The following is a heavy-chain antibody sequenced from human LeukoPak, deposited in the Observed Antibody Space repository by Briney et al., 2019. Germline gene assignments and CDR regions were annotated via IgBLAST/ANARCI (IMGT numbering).Heavy chain of an antibody. CDR3: ARHLGYCSTTSCYAEFDP. CDR2: IYYSGNI. J-gene: IGHJ5*02. Sequence: SETLSPTCTVSGGSISSYYWSWIRQPPGKGLEWIGYIYYSGNIKYNPSLKSRVTISVDTSKNQFSLKLTSVTAADTAVYYCARHLGYCSTTSCYAEFDPWGQGTLVTVSS. D-gene: IGHD2-2*03. V-gene: IGHV4-59*08. CDR1: GGSISSYY.